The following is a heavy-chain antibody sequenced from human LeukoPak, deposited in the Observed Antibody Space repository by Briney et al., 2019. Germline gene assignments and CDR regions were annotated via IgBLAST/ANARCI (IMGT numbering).Heavy chain of an antibody. D-gene: IGHD5-18*01. V-gene: IGHV1-2*02. CDR1: GYTFTGYY. CDR2: INPKNGDT. Sequence: ASVKVSCKASGYTFTGYYMHWVRQAPGQGLEWMGWINPKNGDTHYAQDFLGQVTMTRDTSISTAYMELSRLTSDDTAVYYCARDGRLRNGYDNFYIWGQGTLVTVSS. CDR3: ARDGRLRNGYDNFYI. J-gene: IGHJ4*02.